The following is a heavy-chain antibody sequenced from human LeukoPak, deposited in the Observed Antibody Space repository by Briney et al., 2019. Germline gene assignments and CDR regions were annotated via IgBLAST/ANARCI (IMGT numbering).Heavy chain of an antibody. J-gene: IGHJ5*02. V-gene: IGHV3-21*01. CDR3: ARGGYSSGWYNWFDP. Sequence: GGSLRLSCAASGFTFSSYSMNWVRQAPGKGLEWVSSISSSSSYIYYAVSVKGRFTISRDNAKNSLYLQMNSLRAEDTAVYYCARGGYSSGWYNWFDPWGQGTLATVSS. CDR1: GFTFSSYS. D-gene: IGHD6-19*01. CDR2: ISSSSSYI.